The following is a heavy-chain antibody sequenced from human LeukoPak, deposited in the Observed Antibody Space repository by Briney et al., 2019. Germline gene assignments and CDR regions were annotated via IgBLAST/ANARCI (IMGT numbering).Heavy chain of an antibody. CDR3: AKGGLPGIAAAGRGDDAFDI. CDR2: IKQDGSEK. D-gene: IGHD6-13*01. CDR1: GFTFSSYA. V-gene: IGHV3-7*03. J-gene: IGHJ3*02. Sequence: GGSLRLSCAASGFTFSSYAMSWVRQAPGKGLEWVANIKQDGSEKYYVDSVKGRFTISRDNAKNSLYLQMNSLRAEDTAVYYCAKGGLPGIAAAGRGDDAFDIWGQGTMVTVSS.